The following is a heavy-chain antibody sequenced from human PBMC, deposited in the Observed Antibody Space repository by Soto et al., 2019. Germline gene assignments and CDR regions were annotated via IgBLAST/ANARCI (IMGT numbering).Heavy chain of an antibody. D-gene: IGHD6-6*01. CDR1: GFTFSDYY. V-gene: IGHV3-11*01. CDR3: AGQYSSSSVEF. Sequence: QVQLVESGGGLVKPGGSLRLSCAASGFTFSDYYMNSIRQAPGKGLEWVSYISSGAITIYYADSVKGRFTISRDNAKNSLYLQMNSLRAEDTAVYYCAGQYSSSSVEFWGQGTLVTVSS. CDR2: ISSGAITI. J-gene: IGHJ4*02.